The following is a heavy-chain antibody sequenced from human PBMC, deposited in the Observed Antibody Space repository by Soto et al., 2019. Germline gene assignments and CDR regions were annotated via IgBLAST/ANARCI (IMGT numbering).Heavy chain of an antibody. D-gene: IGHD3-22*01. CDR3: AKDTRYDSSGDWDY. Sequence: GGSLRLSCAASGFTFDDYAMHWVRQDPGKGLEWVSSISWNSGSLGYADSVKGRFTISRDNAKNSLYLQMNSLRAEDAALYYCAKDTRYDSSGDWDYWGQGT. CDR2: ISWNSGSL. V-gene: IGHV3-9*01. CDR1: GFTFDDYA. J-gene: IGHJ4*02.